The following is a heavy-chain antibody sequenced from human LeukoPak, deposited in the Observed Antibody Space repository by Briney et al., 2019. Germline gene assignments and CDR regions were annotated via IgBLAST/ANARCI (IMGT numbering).Heavy chain of an antibody. CDR2: ISSRGSAT. V-gene: IGHV3-48*03. Sequence: GGSLRLSCAVSGFSFSGYEMNWVRQAPGKGLEWISYISSRGSATYYADSVKGRFIISRDDAKNSLYLQMNGLRAEDTAVYYCAREMEFTGYDFGPDYWGQGTLVTVSS. D-gene: IGHD3-3*01. CDR1: GFSFSGYE. CDR3: AREMEFTGYDFGPDY. J-gene: IGHJ4*02.